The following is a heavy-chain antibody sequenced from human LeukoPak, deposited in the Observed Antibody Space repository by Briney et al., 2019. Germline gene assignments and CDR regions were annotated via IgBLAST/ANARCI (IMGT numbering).Heavy chain of an antibody. CDR1: GDSVSSNSAA. D-gene: IGHD1-1*01. J-gene: IGHJ5*02. CDR3: ARHFPLMDYTGWNQGCFDR. V-gene: IGHV6-1*01. CDR2: TYYRSKWYN. Sequence: SQTLSLTCAISGDSVSSNSAAWNWIRQSPSRGLEWLGRTYYRSKWYNDYAVSVKSRISINPDTSKNQFSLQLNSVTPEDTAVYYCARHFPLMDYTGWNQGCFDRWGQGTLVTVSS.